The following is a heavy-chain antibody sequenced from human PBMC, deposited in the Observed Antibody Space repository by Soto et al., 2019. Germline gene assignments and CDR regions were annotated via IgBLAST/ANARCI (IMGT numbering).Heavy chain of an antibody. CDR2: INPSGGST. CDR1: RYTFTSHY. Sequence: ASVKSSCKASRYTFTSHYMHSVRQAPGQGLEWMGIINPSGGSTSYAQKFQGRVTMTRDTSTSTVYMELSSLRSEDTAVYYCARETYYYYYGMDVWGQGTTVTVSS. J-gene: IGHJ6*02. CDR3: ARETYYYYYGMDV. V-gene: IGHV1-46*01.